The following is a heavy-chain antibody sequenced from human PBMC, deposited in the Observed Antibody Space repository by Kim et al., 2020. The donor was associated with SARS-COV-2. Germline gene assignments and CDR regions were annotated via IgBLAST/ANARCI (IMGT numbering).Heavy chain of an antibody. Sequence: DYAVSVKSRITSNPDTSKNRCSLQLHSVTPEDTAGYYCARAYYDSSEGLDYWGQGTLVTVSS. V-gene: IGHV6-1*01. J-gene: IGHJ4*02. D-gene: IGHD3-22*01. CDR3: ARAYYDSSEGLDY.